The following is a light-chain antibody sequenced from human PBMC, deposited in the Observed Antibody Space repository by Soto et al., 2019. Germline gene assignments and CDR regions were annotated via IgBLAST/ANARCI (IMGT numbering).Light chain of an antibody. CDR2: DND. J-gene: IGLJ3*02. Sequence: NFMLTQPHSVSESPGQTVIISCTRSSGSFASSYAQWFQQRPGSSPTTVIYDNDQRPSGIPDRFSGSIDTSSTSASLTISGLQSEDEADYFCQSYSNNNGVFGGGTQLTVL. CDR1: SGSFASSY. CDR3: QSYSNNNGV. V-gene: IGLV6-57*01.